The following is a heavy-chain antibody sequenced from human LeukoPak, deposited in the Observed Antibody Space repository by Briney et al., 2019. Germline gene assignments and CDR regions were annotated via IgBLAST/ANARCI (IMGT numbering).Heavy chain of an antibody. D-gene: IGHD3-22*01. Sequence: GGSLRLSCAASGFTFRSYSMSWVREAPGRGLEWVSSISSSSSYIYYADSVKGRFTISRDNAKHSPYLQMNSLRAEDTAVYYCARDLYYDSPPVDYWGQGTLVTVSS. V-gene: IGHV3-21*01. CDR1: GFTFRSYS. J-gene: IGHJ4*02. CDR2: ISSSSSYI. CDR3: ARDLYYDSPPVDY.